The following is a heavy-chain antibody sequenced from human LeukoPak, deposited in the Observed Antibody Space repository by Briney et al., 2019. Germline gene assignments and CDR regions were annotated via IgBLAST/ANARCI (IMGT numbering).Heavy chain of an antibody. D-gene: IGHD3-16*01. V-gene: IGHV4-4*07. CDR1: GGSISSYY. Sequence: SETLSLTCTVSGGSISSYYWSWIRQPAGKGLEWIGRVFTSGITNYNPSLKSRVTMSVDTSKNQFSLKLSSVTAADTAVYYCARGRSGEPNLYFDYWGQGTLVTVSS. CDR3: ARGRSGEPNLYFDY. CDR2: VFTSGIT. J-gene: IGHJ4*02.